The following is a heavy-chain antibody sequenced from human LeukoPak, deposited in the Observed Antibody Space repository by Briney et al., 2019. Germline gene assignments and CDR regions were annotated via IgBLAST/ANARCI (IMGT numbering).Heavy chain of an antibody. Sequence: SETLSLTCTVSGGSISSYYWSWIRQPPGKGLEWIGYIYYSGSTNYNPSLKSRVTISVDTSKNQFSLKLSSVTATDTAVYYCASAHYEATGLGYYFKFWGQGTLVSVSS. CDR2: IYYSGST. J-gene: IGHJ4*02. V-gene: IGHV4-59*08. CDR1: GGSISSYY. D-gene: IGHD2-8*02. CDR3: ASAHYEATGLGYYFKF.